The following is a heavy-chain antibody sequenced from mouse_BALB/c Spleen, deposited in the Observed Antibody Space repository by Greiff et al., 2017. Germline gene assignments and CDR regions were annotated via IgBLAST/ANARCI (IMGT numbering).Heavy chain of an antibody. V-gene: IGHV5-17*02. D-gene: IGHD2-3*01. J-gene: IGHJ4*01. CDR3: ARGDDGPYAMDY. CDR1: GFTFSSFG. CDR2: ISSGSSTI. Sequence: EVMLVESGGGLVQPGGSRKLSCAASGFTFSSFGMHWVRQAPEKGLEWVAYISSGSSTIYYADTVKGRFTISRDNPKNTLFLQMTSLRSEDTAMYYCARGDDGPYAMDYWGQGTSVTVSS.